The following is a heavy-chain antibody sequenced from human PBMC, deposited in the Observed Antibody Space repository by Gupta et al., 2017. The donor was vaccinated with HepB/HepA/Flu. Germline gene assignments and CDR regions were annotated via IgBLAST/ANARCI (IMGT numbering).Heavy chain of an antibody. CDR1: GFIFRDSA. D-gene: IGHD5-18*01. V-gene: IGHV3-73*02. CDR3: ARVDTAMGYY. J-gene: IGHJ4*01. CDR2: IRSKANNYAT. Sequence: EVQLVESGGGLVQPGGSLKLSCAGSGFIFRDSAMHWVRRASGRGLEWVGRIRSKANNYATAYVASVEGRFTISRDDSKNTAYLQMNSLRTDDTAVYYCARVDTAMGYYWGHETLVTVSS.